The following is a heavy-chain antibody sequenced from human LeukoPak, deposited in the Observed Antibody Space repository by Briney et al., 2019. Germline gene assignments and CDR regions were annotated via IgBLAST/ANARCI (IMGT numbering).Heavy chain of an antibody. Sequence: GGSLRLSWEAPGFTFIRYAMNWVRQAPGKRLEWVSVISGNGGATYYADSVKGRFTISRDNAKNTLYLQMDSLRAEDTAVYYCAKRPIVAASGPYFFDYWGQGTLVAVSS. J-gene: IGHJ4*02. CDR3: AKRPIVAASGPYFFDY. CDR2: ISGNGGAT. D-gene: IGHD2-15*01. V-gene: IGHV3-23*01. CDR1: GFTFIRYA.